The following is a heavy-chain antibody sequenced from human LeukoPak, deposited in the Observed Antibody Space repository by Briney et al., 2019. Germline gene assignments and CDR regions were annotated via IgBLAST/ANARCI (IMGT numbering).Heavy chain of an antibody. CDR3: AKRGLGDREAFDI. CDR2: ISSSGSTI. CDR1: GFTFSDYY. V-gene: IGHV3-11*01. D-gene: IGHD2-21*02. Sequence: GGSLRLSCAASGFTFSDYYMSWIRQTPGKGLEWVSYISSSGSTIYYADSVKGRFTISRDNAKNSLYLQMNSLRAEDTAVYYCAKRGLGDREAFDIWGQGTMVTVSS. J-gene: IGHJ3*02.